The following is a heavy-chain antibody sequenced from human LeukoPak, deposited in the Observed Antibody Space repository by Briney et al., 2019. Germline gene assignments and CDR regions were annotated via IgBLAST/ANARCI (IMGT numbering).Heavy chain of an antibody. D-gene: IGHD3-16*01. Sequence: GGSLRLSCAGSGFNFGIYSMDWVRQAPGKGLDWVAYVSAGSTGIFYAASVKGRFSISRDNAQKSLYLQMNSLRAEDTAIYYCVREKGGFGFVLWGRGTLVTVSS. CDR2: VSAGSTGI. J-gene: IGHJ4*02. CDR1: GFNFGIYS. CDR3: VREKGGFGFVL. V-gene: IGHV3-48*04.